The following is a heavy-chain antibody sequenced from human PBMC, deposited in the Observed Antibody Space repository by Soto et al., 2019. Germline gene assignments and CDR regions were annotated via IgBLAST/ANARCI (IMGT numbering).Heavy chain of an antibody. J-gene: IGHJ6*02. CDR2: IYSRGDT. CDR1: GGSMRSYY. V-gene: IGHV4-4*07. CDR3: EGRGEDVYYGMDV. Sequence: SETLSLTCTVSGGSMRSYYWNWLRQPAGKGLEWIGRIYSRGDTNYNPSVKSRVTMSVDTSKNEFSLRLNSVTAADTAVYYCEGRGEDVYYGMDVWGQGTTVTVSS.